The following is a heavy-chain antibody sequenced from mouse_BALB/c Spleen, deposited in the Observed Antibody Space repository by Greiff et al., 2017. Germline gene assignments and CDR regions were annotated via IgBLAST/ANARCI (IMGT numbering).Heavy chain of an antibody. CDR2: IYPGDGDT. Sequence: VQLQQSGPELVKPGASVKISCKASGYAFSSSWMNWVKQRPGQGLEWIGRIYPGDGDTNYNGKFKGKATLTADKSSSTAYMQLSSLTSVDSAVYFCARDYGTGPYWGQGTLVTVSA. V-gene: IGHV1-82*01. CDR1: GYAFSSSW. J-gene: IGHJ3*01. D-gene: IGHD2-4*01. CDR3: ARDYGTGPY.